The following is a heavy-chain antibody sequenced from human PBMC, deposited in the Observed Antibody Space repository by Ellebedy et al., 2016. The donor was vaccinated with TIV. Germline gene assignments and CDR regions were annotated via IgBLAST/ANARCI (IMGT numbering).Heavy chain of an antibody. J-gene: IGHJ2*01. Sequence: SGPTLVKPTQTLTLTCTFSGFSFSTGEVSVGWLRQPPGKALEWLALIYYDDDKRYSPSLKSRLTITKDTSNNQVVLTMANVDPVDTGTYYCAHTYTGGEWYFDVWGRGTRVTVSS. CDR2: IYYDDDK. CDR3: AHTYTGGEWYFDV. D-gene: IGHD4-23*01. CDR1: GFSFSTGEVS. V-gene: IGHV2-5*02.